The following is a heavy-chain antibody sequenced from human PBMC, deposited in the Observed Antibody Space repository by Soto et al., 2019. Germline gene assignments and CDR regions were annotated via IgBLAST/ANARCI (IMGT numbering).Heavy chain of an antibody. V-gene: IGHV4-30-4*01. J-gene: IGHJ6*02. CDR3: ARDRYYGSGTYYNFYSGMDV. CDR1: GGSINSGDYY. Sequence: SETLSLTCTVSGGSINSGDYYWTWVRQPPGKGLEWIGNIFHSGSTYYTPSLQSRVTISLDTSKNHFSLKLSSVTPADTAVYYCARDRYYGSGTYYNFYSGMDVWGQGTTVTVSS. CDR2: IFHSGST. D-gene: IGHD3-10*01.